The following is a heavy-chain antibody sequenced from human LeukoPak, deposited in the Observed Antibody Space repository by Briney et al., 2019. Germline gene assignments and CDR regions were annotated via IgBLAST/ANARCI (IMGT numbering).Heavy chain of an antibody. J-gene: IGHJ5*02. V-gene: IGHV4-39*02. Sequence: SETLSLTCTVSGGSISSSSYYWGWIRQPPGKGLEWIGSIYSSGSTYYNPSLKSRVTISVDTSKNQFSLKLSSVTAADTAVYYCAREGDIVVVPAPMFDNGNWFDPWGQGTLVTVSS. D-gene: IGHD2-2*01. CDR1: GGSISSSSYY. CDR3: AREGDIVVVPAPMFDNGNWFDP. CDR2: IYSSGST.